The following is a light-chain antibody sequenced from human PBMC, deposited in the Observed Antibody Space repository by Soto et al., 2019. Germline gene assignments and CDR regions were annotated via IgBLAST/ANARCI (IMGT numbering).Light chain of an antibody. Sequence: QPVLTQSPSASASLGASVKLTCTLSGGHSSYAIAWHQQQPEKGPRFLMRVNSDGSHSRGDGIPDRFSGSSSGAERHLTISSLQSEDEADYYCQTWGTGIRVFGGGTKLTVL. CDR3: QTWGTGIRV. J-gene: IGLJ3*02. CDR2: VNSDGSH. V-gene: IGLV4-69*01. CDR1: GGHSSYA.